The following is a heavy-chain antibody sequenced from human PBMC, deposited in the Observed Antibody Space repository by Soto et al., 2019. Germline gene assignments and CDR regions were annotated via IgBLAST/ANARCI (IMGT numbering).Heavy chain of an antibody. D-gene: IGHD3-16*01. J-gene: IGHJ5*02. CDR1: GGSISSGGYY. CDR2: IYYSGNT. CDR3: AMLGNQPPWGRCLDP. V-gene: IGHV4-61*08. Sequence: PSETLSLTCTVSGGSISSGGYYWSWIRQHPGKGLEWIGYIYYSGNTDYNPSLKSRVTISADTSKKQFSLKLSSVSAADTAVYICAMLGNQPPWGRCLDPWGQGTL.